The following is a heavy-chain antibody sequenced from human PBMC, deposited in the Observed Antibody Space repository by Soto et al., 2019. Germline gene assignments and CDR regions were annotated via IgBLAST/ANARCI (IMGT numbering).Heavy chain of an antibody. Sequence: GSRRLSCLASGCSFNSFNMNWIRRAPGRGLEWVASISVSGDNIYYGDSVQGRFTISRDNSKRSVFLDLSSLRVEDTAVYYCARDLGLLKSLFDYWGQGTLVTVSS. J-gene: IGHJ4*02. CDR1: GCSFNSFN. CDR3: ARDLGLLKSLFDY. V-gene: IGHV3-21*01. CDR2: ISVSGDNI. D-gene: IGHD3-16*01.